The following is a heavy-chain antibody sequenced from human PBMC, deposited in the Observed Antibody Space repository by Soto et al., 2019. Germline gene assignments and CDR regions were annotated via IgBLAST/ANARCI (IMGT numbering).Heavy chain of an antibody. CDR2: IIPIFGTA. CDR3: ARDRLVPTYRRSWFDP. Sequence: SVKVSCKASGGTFSSYAISWVRQAPGQGLEWMGGIIPIFGTANYAQKFQGRVTITADESTSTAYMELSSLRSEDTAVYYCARDRLVPTYRRSWFDPWGQGTLVTVSS. V-gene: IGHV1-69*13. J-gene: IGHJ5*02. CDR1: GGTFSSYA. D-gene: IGHD6-6*01.